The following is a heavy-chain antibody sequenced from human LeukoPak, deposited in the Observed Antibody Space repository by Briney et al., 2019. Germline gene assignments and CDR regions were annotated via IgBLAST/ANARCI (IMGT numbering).Heavy chain of an antibody. D-gene: IGHD6-19*01. J-gene: IGHJ5*02. CDR3: AGYSSGWYVSWFDP. V-gene: IGHV4-61*02. Sequence: PSETLSLTCTVSGGSISSGSYYWSWIRQPAGKGLEWIGRIYTSGSTNYNPSLKSRVTISVDTSKNQFSLKLSSVTAADTAVYYCAGYSSGWYVSWFDPWGQGTLVTVSS. CDR1: GGSISSGSYY. CDR2: IYTSGST.